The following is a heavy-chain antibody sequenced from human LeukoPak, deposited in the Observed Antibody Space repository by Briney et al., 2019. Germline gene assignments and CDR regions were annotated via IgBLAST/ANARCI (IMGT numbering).Heavy chain of an antibody. CDR3: ARERRGYDYAFDI. D-gene: IGHD3-3*01. V-gene: IGHV4-38-2*02. CDR1: GYSISSGYY. J-gene: IGHJ3*02. Sequence: SETLSLTCTVSGYSISSGYYWGWIRQPPGKGLEWIGSIYHSGSTYYNPSLKSRVTISVDTSKNQFSLKLSSVTAADTAVYYCARERRGYDYAFDIWGQGTMVTVSS. CDR2: IYHSGST.